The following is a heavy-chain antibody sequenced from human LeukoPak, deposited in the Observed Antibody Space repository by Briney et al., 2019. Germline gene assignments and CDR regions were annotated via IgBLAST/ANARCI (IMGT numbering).Heavy chain of an antibody. D-gene: IGHD5-12*01. CDR2: ISNSGGRT. CDR3: AKSYNGYESKPDY. V-gene: IGHV3-23*01. J-gene: IGHJ4*02. CDR1: VFTFSSDS. Sequence: PGGSLRLSCAASVFTFSSDSMSWVRQAPWKGLEWVSSISNSGGRTFYTDSVKGRFTISRDNSKITLYLQMNSLRAEDTAVYYCAKSYNGYESKPDYWGQGTLVTVSS.